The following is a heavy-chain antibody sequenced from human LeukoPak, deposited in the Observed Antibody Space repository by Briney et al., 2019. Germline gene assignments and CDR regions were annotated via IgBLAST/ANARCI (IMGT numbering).Heavy chain of an antibody. D-gene: IGHD3-9*01. CDR2: ISSSSSYI. J-gene: IGHJ4*02. CDR3: ARVSPYDILTGLED. V-gene: IGHV3-21*01. Sequence: PGGSLRLSCAASGFTFSSYSMNWVRQAPGKGLEWVSSISSSSSYIYYADSVKGRFTISRDNSKNTLYLQMNSLRAEDTAVYYCARVSPYDILTGLEDWGQGTLVTVSS. CDR1: GFTFSSYS.